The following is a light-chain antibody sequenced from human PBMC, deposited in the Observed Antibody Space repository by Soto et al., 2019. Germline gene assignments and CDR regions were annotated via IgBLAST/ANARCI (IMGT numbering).Light chain of an antibody. CDR3: QQYANSPRT. Sequence: ETVLTQSPGTLSLSPGERAILSCRASQSVKSSYLAWYQQEPGQAPRLLIYGVSTRATGTPDRFSGSGSGTDFTLTISRLEPEDFAVYYCQQYANSPRTFGQGTKV. CDR1: QSVKSSY. V-gene: IGKV3-20*01. J-gene: IGKJ1*01. CDR2: GVS.